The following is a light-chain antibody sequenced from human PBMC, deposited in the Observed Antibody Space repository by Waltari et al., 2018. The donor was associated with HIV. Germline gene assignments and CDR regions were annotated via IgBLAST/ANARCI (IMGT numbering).Light chain of an antibody. CDR1: SSDVGGYNY. Sequence: TQPASVSGSPGQSITISCTATSSDVGGYNYVSWYQQKPGKAPKLMIFDVSNRPSGVSNRFSGSKSGNTASLTISGLQAEDEADYYCSSYTSSSTLVFGGGTRVTVL. V-gene: IGLV2-14*03. CDR2: DVS. CDR3: SSYTSSSTLV. J-gene: IGLJ3*02.